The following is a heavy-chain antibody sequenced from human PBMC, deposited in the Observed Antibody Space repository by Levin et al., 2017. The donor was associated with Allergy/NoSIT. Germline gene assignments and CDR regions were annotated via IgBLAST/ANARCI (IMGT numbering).Heavy chain of an antibody. CDR3: ARIKDDDYVGYFDL. Sequence: RGESLKISCAASGFTFSDYYMTWIRQAPGEGLELVSYISSSRVSGRTYTNNADSVKGRFTISRDDARNSLYLQMTSLRAEDTAVYYCARIKDDDYVGYFDLWGRGTLVSVSS. J-gene: IGHJ2*01. CDR1: GFTFSDYY. V-gene: IGHV3-11*03. D-gene: IGHD4-17*01. CDR2: ISSSRVSGRTYT.